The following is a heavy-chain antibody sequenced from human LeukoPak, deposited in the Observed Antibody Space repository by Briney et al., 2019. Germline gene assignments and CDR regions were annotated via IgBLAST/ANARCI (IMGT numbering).Heavy chain of an antibody. CDR3: AREGYCSSTSCYRGQYRFDP. Sequence: SETLSLTCTVSGYSISSGYYWGWIRQPPGKGLEWIGSIYYSGSTYYNPSLKSRVTISVDTSKNQFSLKLSSVTAADTAVYYCAREGYCSSTSCYRGQYRFDPWGQGTLVTVSS. D-gene: IGHD2-2*01. CDR2: IYYSGST. CDR1: GYSISSGYY. V-gene: IGHV4-38-2*02. J-gene: IGHJ5*02.